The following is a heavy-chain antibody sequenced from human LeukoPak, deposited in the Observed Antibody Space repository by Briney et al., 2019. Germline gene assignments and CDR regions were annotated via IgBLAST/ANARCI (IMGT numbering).Heavy chain of an antibody. V-gene: IGHV3-9*01. CDR1: GFTFSSYA. CDR3: AKDRQWLASINY. D-gene: IGHD6-19*01. CDR2: ISWNSDNR. J-gene: IGHJ4*02. Sequence: SLRLSCAASGFTFSSYAMSWVRQAPGKGLEWVSGISWNSDNRGYAGSVKGRFTISRDNAKNSLYLQMNSLRAEDTALYYCAKDRQWLASINYWGQGTLVTVSS.